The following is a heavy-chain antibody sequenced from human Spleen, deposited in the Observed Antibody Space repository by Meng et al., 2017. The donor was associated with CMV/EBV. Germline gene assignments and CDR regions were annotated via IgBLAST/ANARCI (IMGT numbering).Heavy chain of an antibody. V-gene: IGHV3-21*04. CDR2: ISSTISYI. Sequence: GESLKISCAASGFTFSSYSMNWVRQAPGKGLEWISSISSTISYIYHADSVKGRFTISRDNSKNTLYLQMNSLRAEDTAVYYCAKPKADYYDSSGYGGFFGYWGQGTLVTVSS. J-gene: IGHJ4*02. CDR1: GFTFSSYS. D-gene: IGHD3-22*01. CDR3: AKPKADYYDSSGYGGFFGY.